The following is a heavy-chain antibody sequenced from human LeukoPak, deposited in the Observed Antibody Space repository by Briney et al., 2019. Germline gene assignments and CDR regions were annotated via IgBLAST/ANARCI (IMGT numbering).Heavy chain of an antibody. Sequence: PGGSLRLSCTASGFIFSSYAMNWVRQSPGKGLEWVSCISYSTSRVYYADSVKGRFTISRDNSKNTLYLQMNSLRAEDTAVYYCAKLLERVVPAADFDYWGQGTLVTVSS. J-gene: IGHJ4*02. V-gene: IGHV3-48*01. CDR2: ISYSTSRV. CDR3: AKLLERVVPAADFDY. D-gene: IGHD2-2*01. CDR1: GFIFSSYA.